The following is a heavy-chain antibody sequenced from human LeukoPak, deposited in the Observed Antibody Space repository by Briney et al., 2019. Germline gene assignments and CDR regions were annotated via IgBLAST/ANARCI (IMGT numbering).Heavy chain of an antibody. Sequence: QPGGSLRLSCGASGFFFSSYEMNWVRQAPGKGLEWVSYIGSAGNTLYYADSVKGRFTISRDNAKNTLYLQMNSLRAEDTAVYYCARDIVVVVAATHDAFDIWGQGTMVTVFS. D-gene: IGHD2-15*01. CDR2: IGSAGNTL. CDR3: ARDIVVVVAATHDAFDI. V-gene: IGHV3-48*03. CDR1: GFFFSSYE. J-gene: IGHJ3*02.